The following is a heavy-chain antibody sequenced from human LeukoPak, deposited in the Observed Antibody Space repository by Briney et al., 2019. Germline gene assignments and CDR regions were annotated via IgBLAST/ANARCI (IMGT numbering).Heavy chain of an antibody. CDR3: AVDCSSPSCYGQSAFDI. CDR2: IRYDGSNE. CDR1: GFTFSSRG. Sequence: GGSLRLSCATSGFTFSSRGMYWVRQAPGKGLEWVAFIRYDGSNENYADSVKGRFTTSRDNSRNTLYLQLNSLRAEDTAIYYCAVDCSSPSCYGQSAFDIWGQGTMVTVSS. D-gene: IGHD2-2*01. V-gene: IGHV3-30*02. J-gene: IGHJ3*02.